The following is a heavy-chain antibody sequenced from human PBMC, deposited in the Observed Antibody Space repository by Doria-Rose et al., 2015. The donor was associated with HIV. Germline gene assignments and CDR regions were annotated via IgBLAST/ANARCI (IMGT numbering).Heavy chain of an antibody. D-gene: IGHD3-22*01. CDR1: GFTFSSFA. CDR3: AKIYDSSGYYDQ. J-gene: IGHJ4*02. V-gene: IGHV3-23*01. Sequence: SLRLSCAASGFTFSSFAMSWVRQAPGKGLEWVSTISGRASSTYHADFVKGRFTISRDNSKNTLYLQVNSLRAEDTAVYYCAKIYDSSGYYDQWGQGTLVTVSS. CDR2: ISGRASST.